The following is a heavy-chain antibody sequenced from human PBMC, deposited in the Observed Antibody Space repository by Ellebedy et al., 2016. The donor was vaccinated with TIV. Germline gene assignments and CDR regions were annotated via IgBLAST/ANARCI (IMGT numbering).Heavy chain of an antibody. V-gene: IGHV1-69*13. D-gene: IGHD3-22*01. Sequence: SVKVSCXASGGTFSSYAISWVRQAPGQGLEWMGGIIPIFGTANYAQKFQGRVTITADESTSTAYMELSSLRSEDTAVYYCARSVRPITMIVVVITPNWFDPWGQGTLVTVSS. CDR2: IIPIFGTA. J-gene: IGHJ5*02. CDR3: ARSVRPITMIVVVITPNWFDP. CDR1: GGTFSSYA.